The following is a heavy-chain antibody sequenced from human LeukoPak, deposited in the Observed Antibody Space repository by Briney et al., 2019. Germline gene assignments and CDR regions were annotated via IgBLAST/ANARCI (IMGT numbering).Heavy chain of an antibody. Sequence: ASVKVSCKVSGYTLTELSMHWVRQAPGEGLEWMGGFDPEDGETIYAQKFQGRVTMTEDTSTDTAYMELSSLRSEDTAVYYCAATYYYDSSGYYWFDPWGQGTLVTVSS. J-gene: IGHJ5*02. D-gene: IGHD3-22*01. CDR1: GYTLTELS. V-gene: IGHV1-24*01. CDR3: AATYYYDSSGYYWFDP. CDR2: FDPEDGET.